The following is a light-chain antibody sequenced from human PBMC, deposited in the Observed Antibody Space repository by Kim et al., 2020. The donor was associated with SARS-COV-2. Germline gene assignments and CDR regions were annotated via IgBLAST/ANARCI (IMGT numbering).Light chain of an antibody. V-gene: IGKV3-11*01. Sequence: CARDTVSLCARDSLSVSCYLGWHQKHPGEATSLIIDAASSSASGIAGWFSGSSAGTYFTLTISLLAPEDAAVYCWQQGSNPPFTFGQGTKLEIK. CDR1: LSVSCY. CDR2: AAS. CDR3: QQGSNPPFT. J-gene: IGKJ1*01.